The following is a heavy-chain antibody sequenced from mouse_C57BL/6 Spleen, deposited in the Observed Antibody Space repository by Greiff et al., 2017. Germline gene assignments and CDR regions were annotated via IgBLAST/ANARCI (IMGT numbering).Heavy chain of an antibody. CDR3: ARPYDYGSSHGGFFDY. CDR2: ISSGGSYT. V-gene: IGHV5-6*01. D-gene: IGHD1-1*01. CDR1: GFTFSSYG. Sequence: EVQLVESGGDLVKPGGSLKLSCAASGFTFSSYGMSWVRQTPDKRLEWVATISSGGSYTYYPDSVKGRFTISRDNAKNTLYLQMSSLKSEDTAMYYCARPYDYGSSHGGFFDYWGQGTTLTVSS. J-gene: IGHJ2*01.